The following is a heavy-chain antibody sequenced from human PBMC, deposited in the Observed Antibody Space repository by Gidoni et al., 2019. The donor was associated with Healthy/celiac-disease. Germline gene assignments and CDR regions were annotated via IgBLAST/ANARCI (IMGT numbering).Heavy chain of an antibody. CDR1: GFTFSSYS. Sequence: EVQLVESGGGLVKPGGSLRLSCAASGFTFSSYSMNWVRQAPGKGLEWVSSISSSSSYIYYADSVKGRFTISRDNAKNSLYLQMNSLRAEDTAVYYCARERGRHSSSPNFDYWGQGTLVTVSS. J-gene: IGHJ4*02. CDR3: ARERGRHSSSPNFDY. V-gene: IGHV3-21*01. CDR2: ISSSSSYI. D-gene: IGHD6-6*01.